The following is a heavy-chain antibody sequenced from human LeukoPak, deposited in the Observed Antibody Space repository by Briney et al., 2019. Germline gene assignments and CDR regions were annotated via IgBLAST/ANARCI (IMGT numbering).Heavy chain of an antibody. J-gene: IGHJ4*02. V-gene: IGHV3-30*02. Sequence: GGSLRLSCAASGFTFSSYGMHWLRQAPGKGLEWVAFIRYDGSNKYYADSVKGRFTISRDNSKNTLYLQMNSLRAEDTAVYYCAKDQKLRGYSYGSDYWGQGTLVTVSS. CDR3: AKDQKLRGYSYGSDY. CDR1: GFTFSSYG. CDR2: IRYDGSNK. D-gene: IGHD5-18*01.